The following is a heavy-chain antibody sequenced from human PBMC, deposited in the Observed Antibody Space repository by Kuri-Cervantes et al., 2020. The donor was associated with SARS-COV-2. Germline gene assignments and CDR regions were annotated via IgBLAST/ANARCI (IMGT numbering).Heavy chain of an antibody. Sequence: ASVKVSCKASGYTLNGYYMYWVRQAPGQGLEWMGWINPNSGGTNYAQKFQGWVTMTRDTSISTAYTELSRLRSDDTAVYYCATGMVRGLIQSYYYGMDVWGQGTTVTVSS. D-gene: IGHD3-10*01. CDR1: GYTLNGYY. CDR2: INPNSGGT. J-gene: IGHJ6*02. CDR3: ATGMVRGLIQSYYYGMDV. V-gene: IGHV1-2*04.